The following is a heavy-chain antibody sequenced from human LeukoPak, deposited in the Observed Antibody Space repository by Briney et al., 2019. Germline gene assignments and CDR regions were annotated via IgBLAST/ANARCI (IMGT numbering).Heavy chain of an antibody. J-gene: IGHJ4*02. CDR3: ARGTNGIWSFDY. CDR1: GFTFDDYA. Sequence: PGGSLRLSCAASGFTFDDYAMHWVRQAPGKGLEWVSLISGDGGSTYYADSVKGRFTTSRDNSKNSLYLQMNSLRAEDTAVYYCARGTNGIWSFDYWGQGTLVTVSS. CDR2: ISGDGGST. V-gene: IGHV3-43*02. D-gene: IGHD2-8*01.